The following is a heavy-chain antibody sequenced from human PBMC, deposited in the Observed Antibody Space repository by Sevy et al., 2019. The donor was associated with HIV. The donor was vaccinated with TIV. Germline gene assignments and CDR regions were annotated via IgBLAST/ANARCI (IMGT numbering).Heavy chain of an antibody. CDR1: GFTFSSYA. V-gene: IGHV3-23*01. J-gene: IGHJ4*02. D-gene: IGHD3-22*01. Sequence: LKISCAASGFTFSSYAMSWVRQAPGKGLEWVSAISGSGGSTYYADSVKGRFTISRDNSKNTLYLQMNSLRAEDTAVYYCAKEDYYDSSGYFWGQGTLVTVSS. CDR3: AKEDYYDSSGYF. CDR2: ISGSGGST.